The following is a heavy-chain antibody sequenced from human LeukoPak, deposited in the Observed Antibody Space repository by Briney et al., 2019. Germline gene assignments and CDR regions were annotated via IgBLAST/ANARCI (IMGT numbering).Heavy chain of an antibody. J-gene: IGHJ3*01. CDR3: AKDRAYPNDVFDV. D-gene: IGHD2-21*01. Sequence: PGGSLRLSCAVSGFTLTTYAMSWVRQAPGKGLEWVSDISGSGGATWYADSVKGRFSISRDNSKNTLFLQLNSLRADDTALYYFAKDRAYPNDVFDVWGQGTMVTVS. V-gene: IGHV3-23*01. CDR2: ISGSGGAT. CDR1: GFTLTTYA.